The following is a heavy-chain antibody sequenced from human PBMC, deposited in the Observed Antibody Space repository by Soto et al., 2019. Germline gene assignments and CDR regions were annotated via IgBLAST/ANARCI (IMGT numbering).Heavy chain of an antibody. CDR2: ISGSGGST. D-gene: IGHD1-26*01. J-gene: IGHJ4*02. CDR1: GFTFSSYA. V-gene: IGHV3-23*01. Sequence: PGGSLRLSCAASGFTFSSYAMSWVRQAPGKGLEWVSAISGSGGSTYYADYVKGRFTISRDNSKNTLYLQMNSLRAEDTAVYYCAKDLTKWERRNGYWGQGTLVTVSS. CDR3: AKDLTKWERRNGY.